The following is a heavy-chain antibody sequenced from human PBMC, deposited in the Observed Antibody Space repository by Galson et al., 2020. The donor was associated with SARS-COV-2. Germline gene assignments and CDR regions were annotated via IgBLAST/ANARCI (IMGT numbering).Heavy chain of an antibody. CDR1: GYTLTALS. J-gene: IGHJ6*03. Sequence: ASVKVSCKVSGYTLTALSIYWVRQAPGKGLEWMGGFDPDNGETVYAQKFQGRVTMTEDTSTDTAYMELSSLRSEDTAVYYCATGVKVTTVTTSGDYYMDVWGKGTTVTVSS. D-gene: IGHD4-17*01. CDR3: ATGVKVTTVTTSGDYYMDV. CDR2: FDPDNGET. V-gene: IGHV1-24*01.